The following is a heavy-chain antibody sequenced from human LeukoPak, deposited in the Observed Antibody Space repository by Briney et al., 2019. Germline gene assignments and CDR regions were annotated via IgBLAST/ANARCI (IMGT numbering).Heavy chain of an antibody. V-gene: IGHV4-39*01. Sequence: WEPLSLTCTVSGGSLSSSSYFWGWIPQPPGKGLVLIGSIYYSEITYYNTYLQSRVPISVDTDQNQFSLKPRSVTGEDTALYYCATRKSFGVRAFFFWGPESLVTVSS. D-gene: IGHD3-10*01. CDR2: IYYSEIT. J-gene: IGHJ4*02. CDR3: ATRKSFGVRAFFF. CDR1: GGSLSSSSYF.